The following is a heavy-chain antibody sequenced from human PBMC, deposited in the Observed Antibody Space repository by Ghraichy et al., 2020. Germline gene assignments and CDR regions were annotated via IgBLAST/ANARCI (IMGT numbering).Heavy chain of an antibody. CDR2: ISSSSSYI. CDR3: ARAANREYYDFWSGYQSTYFDS. V-gene: IGHV3-21*01. CDR1: GFTFSSYS. Sequence: GGSLRLSCAASGFTFSSYSMNWVRQAPGKGLEWVSSISSSSSYIYYADSVKGRFTISRDNAKNSLYLQMNSLRAEDTAVYYCARAANREYYDFWSGYQSTYFDSWGQGTLVTVSS. D-gene: IGHD3-3*01. J-gene: IGHJ4*02.